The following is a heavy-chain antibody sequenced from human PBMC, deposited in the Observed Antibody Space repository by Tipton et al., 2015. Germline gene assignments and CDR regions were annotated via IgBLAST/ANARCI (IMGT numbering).Heavy chain of an antibody. Sequence: TLSLTCSVSGGSVTSGSYYWSWIRQPPGKGLEWIGYISYTETSHYNPSLKSRVTISVDTSKNEFSLKLRSVTAADTAVYYCARVMRHISVAGSASDGFSMWGQGTMVTVSS. D-gene: IGHD6-19*01. CDR2: ISYTETS. V-gene: IGHV4-61*01. J-gene: IGHJ3*02. CDR3: ARVMRHISVAGSASDGFSM. CDR1: GGSVTSGSYY.